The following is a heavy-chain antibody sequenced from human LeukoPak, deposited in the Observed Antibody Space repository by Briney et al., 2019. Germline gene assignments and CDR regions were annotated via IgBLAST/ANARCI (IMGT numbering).Heavy chain of an antibody. CDR2: INHSGST. Sequence: PSETLSLTCAGYGGSFRGYYWSWIRQPPGKGLEWIGEINHSGSTNYNPSLKSRVTISVDTSKNQFSLKLSSVTAADTAVYYCASSVRYYGMDVWGQGTTVTVSS. V-gene: IGHV4-34*01. CDR1: GGSFRGYY. J-gene: IGHJ6*02. CDR3: ASSVRYYGMDV. D-gene: IGHD2/OR15-2a*01.